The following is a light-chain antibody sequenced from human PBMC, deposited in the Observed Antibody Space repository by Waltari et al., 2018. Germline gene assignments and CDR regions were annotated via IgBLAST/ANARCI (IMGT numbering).Light chain of an antibody. V-gene: IGLV2-14*02. CDR1: NSDIGPFNL. Sequence: QSALTQHASVSGSPGQSITISCTGSNSDIGPFNLVSWYEQHPGKAPKLIIYEVKNRPSGVSDRFSGSKSDNTASLTISGLQHEDEATYFCSSYGASMTLLFGGGTRVTVL. J-gene: IGLJ3*02. CDR3: SSYGASMTLL. CDR2: EVK.